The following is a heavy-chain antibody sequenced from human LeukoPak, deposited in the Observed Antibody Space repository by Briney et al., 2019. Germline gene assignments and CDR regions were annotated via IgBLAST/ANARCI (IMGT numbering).Heavy chain of an antibody. D-gene: IGHD1-1*01. CDR1: GGSFSGYY. V-gene: IGHV4-59*01. CDR2: IYYSGST. J-gene: IGHJ5*02. CDR3: ARARRWNAAVEGWWFDP. Sequence: SETLSLTCAVYGGSFSGYYWSWIRQSPVKGLEWIGVIYYSGSTNYNPSLKSLVTISVDTSKNQFSLKLSSVTAADTAVYYCARARRWNAAVEGWWFDPWGQGTLVTVSS.